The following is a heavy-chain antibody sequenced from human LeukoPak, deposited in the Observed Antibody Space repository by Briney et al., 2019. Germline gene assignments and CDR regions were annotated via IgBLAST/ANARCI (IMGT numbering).Heavy chain of an antibody. V-gene: IGHV3-9*01. CDR1: GFTFDDYA. CDR2: ISWNSGSI. CDR3: AKDRQWELLNGMDV. J-gene: IGHJ6*02. Sequence: GRSLRLSCAASGFTFDDYAMHWVRQAPGKGLKWVSGISWNSGSIGYADSVKGRFTISRDNAKNSLYLQMNSQRAEDTALYYCAKDRQWELLNGMDVWGQGTTVTVSS. D-gene: IGHD1-26*01.